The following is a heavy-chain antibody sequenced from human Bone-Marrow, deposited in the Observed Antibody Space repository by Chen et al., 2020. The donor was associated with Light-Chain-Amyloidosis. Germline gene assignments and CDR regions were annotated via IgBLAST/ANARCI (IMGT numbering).Heavy chain of an antibody. CDR3: ARWADEKKMDV. CDR2: IWYDGSNQ. CDR1: GFTFRSHG. Sequence: QVQLVESGGGVVQPGRSLRLPCAASGFTFRSHGMHWVRQAPGKGLEWVAVIWYDGSNQYYADSVKGRFTISRDNSMNTLYLQMNSLRVEDTAVYYCARWADEKKMDVWGQGTTVTVSS. J-gene: IGHJ6*02. V-gene: IGHV3-33*01.